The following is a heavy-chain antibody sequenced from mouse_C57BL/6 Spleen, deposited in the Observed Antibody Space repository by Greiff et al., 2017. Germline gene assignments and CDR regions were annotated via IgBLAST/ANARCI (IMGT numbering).Heavy chain of an antibody. Sequence: EVQRVESGGGLVKPGGSLKLSCAASGFTFSSYTMSWVRQTPEKRLEWVATISGGGGNTYYPDSVKGRFTISRDNAKNTLYLQMSSLRSEDTALYYCARQGNSFAYWGQGTLVTVSA. CDR2: ISGGGGNT. V-gene: IGHV5-9*01. J-gene: IGHJ3*01. CDR1: GFTFSSYT. CDR3: ARQGNSFAY.